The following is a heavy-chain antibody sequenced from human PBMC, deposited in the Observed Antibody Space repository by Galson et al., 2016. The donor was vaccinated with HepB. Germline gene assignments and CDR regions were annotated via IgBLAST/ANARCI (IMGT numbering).Heavy chain of an antibody. CDR1: GFTFSDYP. V-gene: IGHV3-23*01. D-gene: IGHD2-21*01. Sequence: SLRLSCAASGFTFSDYPMTWVRQAPGKGLEWVSTINSNGDFTHYADSVKGRFSISRDNSKRTLSLQMDSLTAEDTAIYYCAREGQSSGHCGAFDWWGQGTLVTV. CDR2: INSNGDFT. CDR3: AREGQSSGHCGAFDW. J-gene: IGHJ4*02.